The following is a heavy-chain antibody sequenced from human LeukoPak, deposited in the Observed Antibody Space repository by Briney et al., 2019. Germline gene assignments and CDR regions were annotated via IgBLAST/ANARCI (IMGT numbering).Heavy chain of an antibody. D-gene: IGHD1-26*01. CDR1: GYSFTSYW. CDR2: IYPGDSDT. J-gene: IGHJ4*02. V-gene: IGHV5-51*01. CDR3: ARPEVGATHY. Sequence: GESLKISCKGSGYSFTSYWVGWVRQMPRKGLEWMGSIYPGDSDTRYSPSFQGQVTISADKSTSTAYLQWSSLKASDTAMYYRARPEVGATHYWGQGTLVTVSS.